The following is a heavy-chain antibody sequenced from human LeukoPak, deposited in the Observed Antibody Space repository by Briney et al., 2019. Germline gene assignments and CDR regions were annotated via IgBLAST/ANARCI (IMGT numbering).Heavy chain of an antibody. CDR2: ISSSGSTI. CDR1: GFTFSDYY. V-gene: IGHV3-11*04. Sequence: GGSLRLSCAASGFTFSDYYMSWIRQAPGKGLEWVSYISSSGSTIYYADSVKGRFTISRDNAKNSLYLQMNSLRAEDTAVYYCARDRDLRGYYGSGSYRDYWGQGTLVTVSS. CDR3: ARDRDLRGYYGSGSYRDY. J-gene: IGHJ4*02. D-gene: IGHD3-10*01.